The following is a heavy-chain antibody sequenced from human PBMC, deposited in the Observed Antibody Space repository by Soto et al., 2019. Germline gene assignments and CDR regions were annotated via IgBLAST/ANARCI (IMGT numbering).Heavy chain of an antibody. J-gene: IGHJ6*02. CDR3: ARDLGEYSSSSQDYYYGMDV. D-gene: IGHD6-6*01. CDR1: GFTFSSYA. CDR2: ISYDGSNK. V-gene: IGHV3-30-3*01. Sequence: PGGSLRLSCAASGFTFSSYAMHWVRQAPGKGLEWVAVISYDGSNKYYADSVKGRFTISRDNSKNTLYLQMNSLRAEDTAVYYRARDLGEYSSSSQDYYYGMDVWGQGTTVTVSS.